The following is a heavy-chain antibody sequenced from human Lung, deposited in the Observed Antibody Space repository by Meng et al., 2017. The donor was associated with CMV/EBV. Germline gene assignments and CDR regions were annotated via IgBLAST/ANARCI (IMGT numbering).Heavy chain of an antibody. J-gene: IGHJ6*02. CDR1: GFRFSDYY. V-gene: IGHV3-69-1*01. CDR2: ISSSYAV. Sequence: GGSLRLXXAASGFRFSDYYMTWIRQAPGKGLEWVSYISSSYAVDYADSLKGRFTISRDNAKNSLYLQMNSLRAEDTAVYYCARVLLDVRGWYYQGMDVWGQGTTVXVSS. CDR3: ARVLLDVRGWYYQGMDV. D-gene: IGHD6-19*01.